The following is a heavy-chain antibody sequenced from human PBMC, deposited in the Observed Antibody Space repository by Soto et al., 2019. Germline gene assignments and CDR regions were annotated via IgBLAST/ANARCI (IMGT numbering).Heavy chain of an antibody. CDR2: LHHSGDT. D-gene: IGHD3-10*01. Sequence: QLQLQESGSGLVRPSQTLSLTCTVSGASIGSGSYSWNWIRQPPGKGLEWIGYLHHSGDTYFNPSLRRRVSISVDRSNNQFSLILISVTAADTAVYYCARFPRWFGELDYWGQGALVTVSS. V-gene: IGHV4-30-2*01. CDR3: ARFPRWFGELDY. CDR1: GASIGSGSYS. J-gene: IGHJ4*02.